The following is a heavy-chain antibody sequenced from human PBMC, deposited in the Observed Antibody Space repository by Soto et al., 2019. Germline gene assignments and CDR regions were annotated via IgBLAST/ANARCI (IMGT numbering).Heavy chain of an antibody. CDR2: IYYSGST. Sequence: SETLSLTCTVSGGSISNYYWSWIRQPPGQGLEWIGYIYYSGSTYYNPSLKSRVTISVDTSKNQFSLKLSSVTAADTAVYYCARHMTTVTTIDYWGQGTLVTVSS. V-gene: IGHV4-59*04. CDR3: ARHMTTVTTIDY. J-gene: IGHJ4*02. CDR1: GGSISNYY. D-gene: IGHD4-17*01.